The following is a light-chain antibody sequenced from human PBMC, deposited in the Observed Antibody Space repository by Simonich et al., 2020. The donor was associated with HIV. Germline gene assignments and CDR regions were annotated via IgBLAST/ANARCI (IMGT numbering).Light chain of an antibody. V-gene: IGLV2-11*01. CDR1: ISDVGGYNY. CDR3: SSYTSSLVI. CDR2: DVI. Sequence: QSALTQPRSVSGSPGQSVTISCTGTISDVGGYNYVSWYQQNPGNAPKLMIYDVIKRTSGVPDRFSGSKSGNTASLTISGLQAEDEADYYCSSYTSSLVIFGGGTKLTVL. J-gene: IGLJ2*01.